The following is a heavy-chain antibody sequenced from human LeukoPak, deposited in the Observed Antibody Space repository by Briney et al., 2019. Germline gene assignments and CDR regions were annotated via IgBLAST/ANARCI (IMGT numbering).Heavy chain of an antibody. CDR2: MNPNSGNT. J-gene: IGHJ3*02. CDR1: GYTFTSYD. Sequence: GASVKVSCKASGYTFTSYDINWVRQATGQGLEWMGWMNPNSGNTGYAQKFQGRVTITRNTSISTAYMELSSLRSEDTAVYYCASHWAGHRSEGAFDIWRQGTMVTVSS. V-gene: IGHV1-8*03. D-gene: IGHD6-25*01. CDR3: ASHWAGHRSEGAFDI.